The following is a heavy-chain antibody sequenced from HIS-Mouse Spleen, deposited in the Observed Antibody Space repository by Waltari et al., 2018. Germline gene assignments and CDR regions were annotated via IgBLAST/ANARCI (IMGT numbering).Heavy chain of an antibody. CDR1: GGSISSSSYY. CDR2: IHSSGVT. V-gene: IGHV4-39*07. J-gene: IGHJ2*01. Sequence: QLQLQESGPGLVKPSETLSLTCTVSGGSISSSSYYWGWIRQPPGKGLEWIGSIHSSGVTYSSPSLKSRVTISVDTSKNQFSLKLSSVTAADTAVYYCAREIPYSSSWYDWYFDLWGRGTLVTVSS. CDR3: AREIPYSSSWYDWYFDL. D-gene: IGHD6-13*01.